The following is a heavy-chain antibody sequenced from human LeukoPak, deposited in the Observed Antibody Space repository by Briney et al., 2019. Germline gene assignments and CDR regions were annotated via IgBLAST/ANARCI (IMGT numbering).Heavy chain of an antibody. CDR1: GFTFSSYA. CDR2: ISGSGGTT. CDR3: ARHTLRSFDY. Sequence: GGSLRLSCAASGFTFSSYAMSWVRQAPGKGLELVSAISGSGGTTDYADSVKGRFTISRDNSKNTVYLQMNSLRAEDTAVYYCARHTLRSFDYWGQGTLVTVSS. J-gene: IGHJ4*02. V-gene: IGHV3-23*01. D-gene: IGHD4-17*01.